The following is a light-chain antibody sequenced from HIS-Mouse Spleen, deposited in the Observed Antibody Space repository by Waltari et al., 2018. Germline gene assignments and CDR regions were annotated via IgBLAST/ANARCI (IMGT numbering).Light chain of an antibody. CDR3: QQYYSTRT. V-gene: IGKV4-1*01. CDR2: WAS. J-gene: IGKJ1*01. CDR1: QSVLYSSNNKNY. Sequence: DIVMTQSPDSLAVSLGERATINCKSSQSVLYSSNNKNYLAWYQQKPGQTPKLLNYWASTREAGVPDRFSGSGSGTDFTLTISSLQAEDVAVYYCQQYYSTRTFGQGTKVEIK.